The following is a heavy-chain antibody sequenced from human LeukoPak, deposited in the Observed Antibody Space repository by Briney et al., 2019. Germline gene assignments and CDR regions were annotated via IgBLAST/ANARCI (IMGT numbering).Heavy chain of an antibody. D-gene: IGHD6-25*01. CDR3: ARDLITAKRGYFDY. Sequence: PGRSLRLSCAASGFTFSSYAMHWVRQAPGKGLEWVAVISYDGSNKYYADSVKGRFTISRDNSKNTLYLQMNSLRAEDTAVYYCARDLITAKRGYFDYWGQGTLVTVSS. V-gene: IGHV3-30-3*01. CDR2: ISYDGSNK. CDR1: GFTFSSYA. J-gene: IGHJ4*02.